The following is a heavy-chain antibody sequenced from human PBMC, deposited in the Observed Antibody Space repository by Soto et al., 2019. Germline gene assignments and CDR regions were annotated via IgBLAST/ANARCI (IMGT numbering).Heavy chain of an antibody. J-gene: IGHJ6*03. D-gene: IGHD3-3*01. CDR3: ARVGYYDFWSGYPPNAYYYYYMDV. V-gene: IGHV1-8*02. CDR1: GYTFTNYY. Sequence: ASVKVSCKASGYTFTNYYMHWVRQATGQGLEWMGWMNPNSGNTGYAQKFQGRVTMTRNTSISTAYMELSSLRSEDTAVYYCARVGYYDFWSGYPPNAYYYYYMDVWGKGTTVTVSS. CDR2: MNPNSGNT.